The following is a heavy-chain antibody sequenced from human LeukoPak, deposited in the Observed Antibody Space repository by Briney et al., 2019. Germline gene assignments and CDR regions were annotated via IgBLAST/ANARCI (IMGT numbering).Heavy chain of an antibody. CDR3: ARDHYDFWSGYYVPWFDP. J-gene: IGHJ5*02. CDR1: GGSISSSSYY. Sequence: SETLSLTCTVSGGSISSSSYYWGWIRQPPGKGLEWIGSIYYSGSTYYNPSLKSRVTISVDTSKNQFSLKLSSVTAADTAVYYCARDHYDFWSGYYVPWFDPWGQGTLVTVSS. D-gene: IGHD3-3*01. V-gene: IGHV4-39*02. CDR2: IYYSGST.